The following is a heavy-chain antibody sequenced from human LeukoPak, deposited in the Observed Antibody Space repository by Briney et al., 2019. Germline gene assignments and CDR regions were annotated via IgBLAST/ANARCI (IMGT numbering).Heavy chain of an antibody. CDR3: ARVSRDGYNFIDY. D-gene: IGHD5-24*01. J-gene: IGHJ4*02. CDR2: IYYSGST. CDR1: GGSINSYY. Sequence: SETLSLTCTVSGGSINSYYWSWIRQPPGKGLEWIGYIYYSGSTNYNPSLKSRVTISVDTSKNQFSLKLSSVTAADTAVYYCARVSRDGYNFIDYWGQGTLVTVSS. V-gene: IGHV4-59*01.